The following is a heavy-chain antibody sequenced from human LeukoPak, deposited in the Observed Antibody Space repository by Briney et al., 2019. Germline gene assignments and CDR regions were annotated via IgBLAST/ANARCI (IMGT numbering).Heavy chain of an antibody. D-gene: IGHD6-13*01. CDR2: INPNSGGT. CDR3: ARAGYSSSWYSGWFDP. V-gene: IGHV1-2*04. J-gene: IGHJ5*02. CDR1: GYTFTGYY. Sequence: ASVTVSCKASGYTFTGYYMHWVRQAPGQGLEWMGWINPNSGGTNYAQTFQGWVTMTRDTSISTAYMELSRLRSDDTAVYYCARAGYSSSWYSGWFDPWGQGTLVTVSS.